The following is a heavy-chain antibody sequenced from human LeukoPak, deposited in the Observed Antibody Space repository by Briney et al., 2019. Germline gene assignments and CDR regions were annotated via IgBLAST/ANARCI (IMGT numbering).Heavy chain of an antibody. V-gene: IGHV3-7*01. CDR1: GFTFNNYW. CDR2: INQDGSEK. Sequence: GGSLRLSCAASGFTFNNYWMTWVRQAPGKGLEWVANINQDGSEKYYVDSVKGRFTISRDNAKNSLYLQMSSLRAEDTAVYYCARDTSNSHYDFWSGYYTGFDYWGQGTLVTVSS. CDR3: ARDTSNSHYDFWSGYYTGFDY. J-gene: IGHJ4*02. D-gene: IGHD3-3*01.